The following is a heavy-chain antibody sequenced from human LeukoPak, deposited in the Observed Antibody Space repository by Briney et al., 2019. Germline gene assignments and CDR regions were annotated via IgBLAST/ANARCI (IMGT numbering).Heavy chain of an antibody. V-gene: IGHV3-9*01. CDR1: GFTFDDYA. Sequence: GGSLRLSCAASGFTFDDYAMHWVRHAPGKGLEWVSSISWNSGAMRYADSVKGRFTISRDNAKNSLYLQMNSLRAEDTALYYCAKDRGGDYIHYFDYWGQGTRVTVSS. CDR3: AKDRGGDYIHYFDY. CDR2: ISWNSGAM. D-gene: IGHD4-17*01. J-gene: IGHJ4*02.